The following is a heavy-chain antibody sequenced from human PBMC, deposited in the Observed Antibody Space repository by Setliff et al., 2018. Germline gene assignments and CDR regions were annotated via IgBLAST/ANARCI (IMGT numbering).Heavy chain of an antibody. CDR1: GFQFSSFP. D-gene: IGHD3-9*01. J-gene: IGHJ6*02. V-gene: IGHV3-23*01. Sequence: PGGSLRLSCAASGFQFSSFPMSWVRQAPGKGLEWVSVIRGSGDTTYYADSVKGRFTISRDNSKNTLYLQMNSLRAEDTAVYYCAKHGAYNDFLTGYNFYYDMDVWGQGTTVTVSS. CDR2: IRGSGDTT. CDR3: AKHGAYNDFLTGYNFYYDMDV.